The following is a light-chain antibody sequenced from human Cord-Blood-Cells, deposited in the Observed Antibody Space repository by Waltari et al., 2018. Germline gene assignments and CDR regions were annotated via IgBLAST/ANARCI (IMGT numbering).Light chain of an antibody. CDR3: QVWDSSSDHRV. J-gene: IGLJ3*02. Sequence: SYVLTQPPSVSVAPGKTARITCGGNNIGSKSVHWYQQKPGQAPVLVIYYDSDRPSGIPERFSGSNSGNTATLTISRVEAVDEADYYWQVWDSSSDHRVFGGGTKLTVL. V-gene: IGLV3-21*04. CDR1: NIGSKS. CDR2: YDS.